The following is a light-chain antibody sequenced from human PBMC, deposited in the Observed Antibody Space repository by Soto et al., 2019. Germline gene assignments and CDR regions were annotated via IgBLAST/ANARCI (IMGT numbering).Light chain of an antibody. J-gene: IGKJ1*01. CDR3: QQHNDWPPWT. CDR1: QSVSSN. CDR2: GAS. Sequence: EILMTQSPATLSVSPGERATLSCRASQSVSSNLAWYQQKPGQAPRLLIYGASNRATGIPARFSGSGSGTDFSLTITSLKSEDFAVYYCQQHNDWPPWTFGQGTKVDIK. V-gene: IGKV3-15*01.